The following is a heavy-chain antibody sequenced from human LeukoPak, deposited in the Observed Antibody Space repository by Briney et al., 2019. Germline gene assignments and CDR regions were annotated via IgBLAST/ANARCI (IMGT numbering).Heavy chain of an antibody. CDR3: ARGNGEHFDC. Sequence: PGGTLRLSCAASGFTFSSYGMSWVRQAPGKGLEWVPAISGSGGSTYYADSVKGRFTISRDNSKNTLYLQMNSLRAEDTAVYYCARGNGEHFDCWGQGTLVTVSS. V-gene: IGHV3-23*01. D-gene: IGHD3-10*01. CDR1: GFTFSSYG. CDR2: ISGSGGST. J-gene: IGHJ4*02.